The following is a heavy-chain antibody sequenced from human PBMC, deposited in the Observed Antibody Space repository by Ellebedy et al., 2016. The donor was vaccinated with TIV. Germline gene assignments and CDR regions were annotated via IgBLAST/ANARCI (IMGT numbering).Heavy chain of an antibody. J-gene: IGHJ6*02. CDR3: ARELPGGYYDSRGYYGMDV. CDR1: GFTFNNFA. D-gene: IGHD3-22*01. CDR2: ISSTGGTT. V-gene: IGHV3-23*01. Sequence: GESLKISCAASGFTFNNFAMSWVRQAPGKGLEWVSAISSTGGTTYYADSVKGRFTISRDNSKNTLYLQMNSLRAEDTAVYYCARELPGGYYDSRGYYGMDVWGQGTTVTVSS.